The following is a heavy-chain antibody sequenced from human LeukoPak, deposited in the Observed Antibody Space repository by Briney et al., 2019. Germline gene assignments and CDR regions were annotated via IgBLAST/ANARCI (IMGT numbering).Heavy chain of an antibody. Sequence: GGCLSLSCLASGFIFSTYEMNWVRPAPGRGLEGVSFIGSSGSTIYYADSVKGRFTLSRDNAKNSLFLQVDSLRVEDTAVYYCARELSSRNFEGFDIWGKGTMVTVSS. J-gene: IGHJ3*02. D-gene: IGHD2/OR15-2a*01. V-gene: IGHV3-48*03. CDR2: IGSSGSTI. CDR3: ARELSSRNFEGFDI. CDR1: GFIFSTYE.